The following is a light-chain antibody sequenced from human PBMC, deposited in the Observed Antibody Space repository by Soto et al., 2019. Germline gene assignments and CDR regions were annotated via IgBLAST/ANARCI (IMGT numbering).Light chain of an antibody. CDR1: TSNIGSNY. CDR2: RNN. V-gene: IGLV1-47*01. Sequence: QSVLTQPASVSGTPGQGVTISCSGSTSNIGSNYVYWYQQLPGTAPKLLIYRNNQRPSGVPDRFSGSKSGTSASLAISGLRSDDEADYFCATWDDSLNGFDVFGTGTKVTVL. J-gene: IGLJ1*01. CDR3: ATWDDSLNGFDV.